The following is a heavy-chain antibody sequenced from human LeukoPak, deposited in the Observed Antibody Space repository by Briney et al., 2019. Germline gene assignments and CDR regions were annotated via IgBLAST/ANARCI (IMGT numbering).Heavy chain of an antibody. CDR2: IIPIFGTA. CDR1: GGTFSSYA. V-gene: IGHV1-69*05. Sequence: SVKVSCKASGGTFSSYAISWVRQAPGQGLEWMGRIIPIFGTANYAQKFQGRVTITTDESTSTAYMELRSLRSDDTAVCYCARGAPFHYYDSSVVYWGQGTLVTVSS. J-gene: IGHJ4*02. CDR3: ARGAPFHYYDSSVVY. D-gene: IGHD3-22*01.